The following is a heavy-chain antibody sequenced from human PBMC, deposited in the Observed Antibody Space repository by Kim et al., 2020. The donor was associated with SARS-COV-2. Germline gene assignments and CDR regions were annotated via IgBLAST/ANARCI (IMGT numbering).Heavy chain of an antibody. CDR1: GYTFTSYY. Sequence: ASVKVSCKASGYTFTSYYMHWVRQAPGQGLEWMGIINPSGGSTSYAQKFQGRXTMTRDTSTSTVHMELSSLRSEDTDVYYCASEWGGGSGSYKPAAPCDYXGQGTLVTVSS. V-gene: IGHV1-46*01. CDR3: ASEWGGGSGSYKPAAPCDY. D-gene: IGHD3-10*01. J-gene: IGHJ4*02. CDR2: INPSGGST.